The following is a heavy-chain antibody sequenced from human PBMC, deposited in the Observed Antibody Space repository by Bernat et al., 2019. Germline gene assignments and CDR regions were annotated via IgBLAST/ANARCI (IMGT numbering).Heavy chain of an antibody. D-gene: IGHD5-12*01. CDR1: GGSISSYY. Sequence: QVQLQESGPGLVKPSETLSLTCTVSGGSISSYYWSWIRQPPGKGLEWIGYIYYSGSTNYNPSRKSRVTISVDTSKNQFSLKLSSVTAVDTAVYYCARERLARDYYYGMDVWGQGTTVTVSS. CDR3: ARERLARDYYYGMDV. J-gene: IGHJ6*02. CDR2: IYYSGST. V-gene: IGHV4-59*01.